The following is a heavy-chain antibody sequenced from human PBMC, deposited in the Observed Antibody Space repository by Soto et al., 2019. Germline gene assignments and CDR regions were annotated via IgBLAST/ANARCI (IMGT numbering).Heavy chain of an antibody. J-gene: IGHJ6*02. V-gene: IGHV4-59*01. CDR1: VGSISSYY. CDR2: IYYTGST. CDR3: ARGGVVVPAVTPLDV. D-gene: IGHD2-2*01. Sequence: PSETLSLTCTVSVGSISSYYWSWIRQPPGKGLEWIGYIYYTGSTNYNPSLKSRVSISVDTSKNQFSLKLRSVTAADTATYFCARGGVVVPAVTPLDVWGQGTTVTV.